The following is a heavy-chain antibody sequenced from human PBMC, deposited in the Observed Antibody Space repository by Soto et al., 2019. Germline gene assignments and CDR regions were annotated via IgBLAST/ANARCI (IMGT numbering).Heavy chain of an antibody. CDR3: ARENTRWFDP. CDR2: IYYSGTT. Sequence: QVQLQESGPGLVKPSETLSLTCTVSGGSISSYYWSWIRQPPGKGLEWIGYIYYSGTTSYNPSHKSRVTISIDTSKDQVSLKLTSVTAADTAVYYCARENTRWFDPWGQGTLVTVSS. V-gene: IGHV4-59*01. CDR1: GGSISSYY. J-gene: IGHJ5*02.